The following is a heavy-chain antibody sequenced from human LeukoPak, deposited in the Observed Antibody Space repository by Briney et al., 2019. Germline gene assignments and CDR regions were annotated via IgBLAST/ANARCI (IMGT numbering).Heavy chain of an antibody. CDR2: VNHSGST. CDR3: ARGPLTYYYASGSYYSN. V-gene: IGHV4-34*01. D-gene: IGHD3-10*01. CDR1: GGSLGGFY. Sequence: SETLSLTCAVSGGSLGGFYWSWIRQPPGKGLEWIGDVNHSGSTNYNPSLKSRVTISVDTSKKQFSLKLSSVTAADTAVYFCARGPLTYYYASGSYYSNWGQGTLVTVSS. J-gene: IGHJ4*02.